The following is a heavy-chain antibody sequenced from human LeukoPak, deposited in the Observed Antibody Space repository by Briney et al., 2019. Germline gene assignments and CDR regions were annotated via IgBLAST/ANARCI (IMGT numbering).Heavy chain of an antibody. CDR2: INPNSGGT. J-gene: IGHJ6*02. Sequence: ASVQVSCKASGYTFTGYYMHWVRQAPGQGLEWMGWINPNSGGTNYAQKFQGRVTMTRDTSISTAYMELSRLRSDDTAVYYCAGTVVYDLPAGLGMDVWGQGTTVTVSS. V-gene: IGHV1-2*02. D-gene: IGHD3-3*01. CDR1: GYTFTGYY. CDR3: AGTVVYDLPAGLGMDV.